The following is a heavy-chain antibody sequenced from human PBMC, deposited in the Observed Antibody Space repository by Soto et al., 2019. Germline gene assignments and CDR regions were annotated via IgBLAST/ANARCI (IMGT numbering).Heavy chain of an antibody. D-gene: IGHD3-10*01. CDR2: INHSGST. J-gene: IGHJ4*02. Sequence: SETLSLTCAVYGGSFSGYYWSWIRQPPGKGLEWIGEINHSGSTNYNPSLKSRVTISVDTSKNQFSLKLSSVTAADTAVYYCARGRYYGSGSAHFDYWGQGTLVTVSS. CDR3: ARGRYYGSGSAHFDY. V-gene: IGHV4-34*01. CDR1: GGSFSGYY.